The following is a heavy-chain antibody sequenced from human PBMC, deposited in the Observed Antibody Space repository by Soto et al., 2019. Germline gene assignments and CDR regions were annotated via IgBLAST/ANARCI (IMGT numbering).Heavy chain of an antibody. CDR3: ARDEIVVVYYGMYV. V-gene: IGHV3-21*01. D-gene: IGHD2-2*01. J-gene: IGHJ6*02. Sequence: EVQLVESGGGLVKPGGSLRLSCAASGFTFSSYSMNWVRQAPGKGLEWVSSISSSSSYIYYADSVKGRFTISRDNAKNSLYLQMKSLRAEDTAVYYCARDEIVVVYYGMYVWGQGTTVTVSS. CDR2: ISSSSSYI. CDR1: GFTFSSYS.